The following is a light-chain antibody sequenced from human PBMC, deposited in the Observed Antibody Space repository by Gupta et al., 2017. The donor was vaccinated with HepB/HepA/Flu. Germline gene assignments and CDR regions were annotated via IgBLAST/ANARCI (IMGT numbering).Light chain of an antibody. CDR3: ETWDSNRWV. J-gene: IGLJ3*02. V-gene: IGLV4-60*03. CDR2: LEGSGSY. CDR1: SGHSSYI. Sequence: QPVLTQSSSASASLGSSVKLTCTLSSGHSSYIIAWHQQQPGKAPRYLMKLEGSGSYNKGSGVPDRFSGSSSWADRYLTISNLQSEDEADYYCETWDSNRWVFGGGTKLTVL.